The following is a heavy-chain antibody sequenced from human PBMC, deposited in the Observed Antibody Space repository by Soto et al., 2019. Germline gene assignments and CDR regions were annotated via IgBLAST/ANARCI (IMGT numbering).Heavy chain of an antibody. CDR1: GYTFTGYY. D-gene: IGHD6-13*01. V-gene: IGHV1-2*04. CDR3: ARERPSPGYSSSWIRIDY. CDR2: INPNSGGT. Sequence: ASVKVSCKASGYTFTGYYMHWVRQAPGQGLEWMGWINPNSGGTNYAQKFQGWVTMTRDTSISTAYMELSRLRSDDTAVYYCARERPSPGYSSSWIRIDYWGQGTLVTVSS. J-gene: IGHJ4*02.